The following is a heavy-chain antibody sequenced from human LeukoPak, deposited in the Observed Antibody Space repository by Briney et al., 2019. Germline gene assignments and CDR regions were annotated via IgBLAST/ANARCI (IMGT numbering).Heavy chain of an antibody. Sequence: GGSLRLSCAASGFTFSSYAMHWVRQAPGKGLEWVAVISYDGSNKYYADPVKGRFTISRDNSKNTLYLQMNSLRAEDTAVYYCAKGGSSWYAVWFDPWGQGTLVTVSS. CDR2: ISYDGSNK. CDR1: GFTFSSYA. V-gene: IGHV3-30-3*01. D-gene: IGHD6-13*01. J-gene: IGHJ5*02. CDR3: AKGGSSWYAVWFDP.